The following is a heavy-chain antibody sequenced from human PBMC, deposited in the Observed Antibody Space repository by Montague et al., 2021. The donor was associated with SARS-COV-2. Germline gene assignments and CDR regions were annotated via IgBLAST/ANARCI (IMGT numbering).Heavy chain of an antibody. Sequence: SETRSLTCTVSGGSISTHYWSWIRQPPGKGLEWIGYIYNSGSTNYNPSLKSRVTISADTSKNQFSLKLRSVTAADTAVYYCAGDFDLWGRGTLVTVSS. V-gene: IGHV4-59*11. CDR1: GGSISTHY. CDR3: AGDFDL. J-gene: IGHJ2*01. CDR2: IYNSGST.